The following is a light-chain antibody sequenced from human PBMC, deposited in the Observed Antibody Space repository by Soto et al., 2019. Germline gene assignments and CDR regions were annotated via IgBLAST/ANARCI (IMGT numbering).Light chain of an antibody. CDR1: FSNIGPNY. CDR2: NND. V-gene: IGLV1-47*02. CDR3: AAWDDSLSGRV. Sequence: QSVLTQPPSASGSPGQRVTMSCSVIFSNIGPNYLYWFQQFPVTAPKLLIYNNDQRPSGVPDRFSGSMAGTSASLDISVLRSKDEADYYCAAWDDSLSGRVFGGGTKLTVL. J-gene: IGLJ3*02.